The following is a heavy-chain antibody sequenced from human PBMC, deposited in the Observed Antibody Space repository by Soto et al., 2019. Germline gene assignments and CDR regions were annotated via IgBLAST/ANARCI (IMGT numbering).Heavy chain of an antibody. J-gene: IGHJ4*02. D-gene: IGHD3-10*01. CDR3: AVTYGSGSYIPTRKYSGYDYPLYFNY. CDR2: INPSGGST. V-gene: IGHV1-46*01. Sequence: ASVKVSCKASGYTFTSYYMHWVRQAPGQGLEWMGIINPSGGSTSYAQKFQGRVTMTGDTSTSTVYMELSSLRSEDAAVYYCAVTYGSGSYIPTRKYSGYDYPLYFNYWGQGTLVTVSS. CDR1: GYTFTSYY.